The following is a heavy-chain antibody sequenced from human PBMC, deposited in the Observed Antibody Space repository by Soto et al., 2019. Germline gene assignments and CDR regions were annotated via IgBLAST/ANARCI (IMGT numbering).Heavy chain of an antibody. CDR2: IYSGGST. CDR3: ARNDYYGCFDL. Sequence: EMQLVESGGDLVQAGGSLRLSCAASGFTVSSHYMNWVRQAPGKGLEWVSVIYSGGSTYYADSVKGRFTFSRDNSKNTLYRQINSLKAEDTAVYYCARNDYYGCFDLWGRGTLVTVSS. V-gene: IGHV3-66*01. J-gene: IGHJ2*01. D-gene: IGHD3-10*01. CDR1: GFTVSSHY.